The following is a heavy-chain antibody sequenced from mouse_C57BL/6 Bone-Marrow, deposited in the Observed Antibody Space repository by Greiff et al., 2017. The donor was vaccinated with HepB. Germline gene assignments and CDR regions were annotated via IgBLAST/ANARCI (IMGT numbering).Heavy chain of an antibody. D-gene: IGHD2-9*01. CDR2: IDPETGGT. Sequence: QVQLQQSGAELVRPGASVTLSCKASGYTFTDYEMHWVKQTPVHGLEWIGAIDPETGGTAYNQKFKGKAILTADKSSSTAYMELRSLTSEDSAVYYCTRSLLWLPFDYWGQVTTLTVSS. V-gene: IGHV1-15*01. CDR1: GYTFTDYE. J-gene: IGHJ2*01. CDR3: TRSLLWLPFDY.